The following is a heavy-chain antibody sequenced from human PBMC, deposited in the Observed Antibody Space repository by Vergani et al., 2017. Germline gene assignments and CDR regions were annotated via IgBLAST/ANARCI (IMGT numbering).Heavy chain of an antibody. J-gene: IGHJ6*04. Sequence: QVQLQESGPGLVKPSETLSLTCTVSGGSISSYYWSWIRQPPGKGLEWIGYIYYSGSTNYNPSLKSRVTISVDTSKNQFSLKLSSVTAADTAVYYCARDRIAASGVYSYYYGMYVWGEATTVTVSS. CDR3: ARDRIAASGVYSYYYGMYV. CDR1: GGSISSYY. CDR2: IYYSGST. D-gene: IGHD6-13*01. V-gene: IGHV4-59*01.